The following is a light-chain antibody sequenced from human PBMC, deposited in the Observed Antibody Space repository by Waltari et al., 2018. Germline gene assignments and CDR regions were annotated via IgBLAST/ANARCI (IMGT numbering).Light chain of an antibody. CDR1: SGDIGGYNY. CDR2: EVS. Sequence: QSALTQPASVSGSPGQSITISCTGTSGDIGGYNYVSWYQHHPGKVPKLLIFEVSDRPSGVSKRFSGSKSGNTASLTISGLQAEDEADYYCSSYSTSSTLVVFGGGTKLTVL. V-gene: IGLV2-14*01. J-gene: IGLJ2*01. CDR3: SSYSTSSTLVV.